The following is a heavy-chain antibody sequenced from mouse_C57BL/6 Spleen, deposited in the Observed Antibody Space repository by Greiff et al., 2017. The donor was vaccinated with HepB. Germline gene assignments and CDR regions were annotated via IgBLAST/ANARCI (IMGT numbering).Heavy chain of an antibody. CDR1: GFSLTSYA. CDR2: IWPGGGT. CDR3: ARSSYYYGSRYGDYYAMDC. D-gene: IGHD1-1*01. J-gene: IGHJ4*01. Sequence: QVQLKESGPGLVASSQILSITCTVSGFSLTSYAISWVRQPPGTGPEWLGVIWPGGGTYYNSALKSRLSISKDNSKSQVFLKMNSLQTDDTDRYYCARSSYYYGSRYGDYYAMDCWEQGTSVTVSS. V-gene: IGHV2-9-1*01.